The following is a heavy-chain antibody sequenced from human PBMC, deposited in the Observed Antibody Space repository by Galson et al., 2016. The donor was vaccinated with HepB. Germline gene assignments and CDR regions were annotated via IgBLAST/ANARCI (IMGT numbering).Heavy chain of an antibody. J-gene: IGHJ6*04. Sequence: ASGFTFGSYWMTWVRQAPGKGLEWVANIRQDGSEKYYVDSVKGRFTISRDNARNSLYLQMNSLRAEDTAVYYCARDTSYGLGTYYPTYYYYYGLDVWGKGTTVTVSS. CDR3: ARDTSYGLGTYYPTYYYYYGLDV. CDR1: GFTFGSYW. D-gene: IGHD3-10*01. V-gene: IGHV3-7*01. CDR2: IRQDGSEK.